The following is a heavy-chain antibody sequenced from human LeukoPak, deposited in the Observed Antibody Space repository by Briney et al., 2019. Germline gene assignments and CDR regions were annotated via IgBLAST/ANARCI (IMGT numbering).Heavy chain of an antibody. CDR1: GGSISSSNW. D-gene: IGHD6-25*01. Sequence: SGTLSLTCAVSGGSISSSNWWSWVRQPPGKGLEWIGEIYHSGSTNYNPSLKSRVTISVDKSKNQFSLKLSSVTAADTAVYYCARVGRQASHNNWFDPWGQGTLVTVSS. V-gene: IGHV4-4*02. CDR3: ARVGRQASHNNWFDP. J-gene: IGHJ5*02. CDR2: IYHSGST.